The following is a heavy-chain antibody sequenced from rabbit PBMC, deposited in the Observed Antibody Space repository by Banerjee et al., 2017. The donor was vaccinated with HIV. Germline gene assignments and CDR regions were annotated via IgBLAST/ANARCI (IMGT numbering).Heavy chain of an antibody. J-gene: IGHJ4*01. Sequence: QEQLVESGGGLVQPEGSLTLTCKASGFTISSNYWICWVRQAPGKGLEWIACIYISSGSSSYASWAKGRFTISKTSSTTVTLQMTSLTAADTATYFCARWYGGAYNFNLWGPGTLVTVS. V-gene: IGHV1S45*01. CDR2: IYISSGSS. CDR1: GFTISSNYW. D-gene: IGHD6-1*01. CDR3: ARWYGGAYNFNL.